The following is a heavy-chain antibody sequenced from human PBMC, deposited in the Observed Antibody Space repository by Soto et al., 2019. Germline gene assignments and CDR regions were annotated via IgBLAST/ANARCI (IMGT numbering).Heavy chain of an antibody. CDR1: GFTFSSYG. V-gene: IGHV3-30*18. CDR2: ISYDGSNK. CDR3: AKNYYDSSGPSGY. D-gene: IGHD3-22*01. J-gene: IGHJ4*02. Sequence: GGSLRLSCAASGFTFSSYGMHWVRQAPGKGLEWVAVISYDGSNKYYADSVKGRFTISRDNSKNTLYLQMNSLRAEDTAVYYCAKNYYDSSGPSGYWGQGTLVTVSS.